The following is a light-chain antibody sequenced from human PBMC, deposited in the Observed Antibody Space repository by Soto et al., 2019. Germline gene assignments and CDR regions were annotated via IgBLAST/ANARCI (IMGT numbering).Light chain of an antibody. V-gene: IGKV3D-20*02. CDR2: DAS. Sequence: EILLTQSPDTLSLSPGERATLSCRASQTVSSNYLAWCQQRPGQAPRLLIHDASNRATGIPVRFSGSGSETDFTLTISSLEPEDPAVYYCQQRYNWPGTFGQGTKVDIK. CDR3: QQRYNWPGT. J-gene: IGKJ1*01. CDR1: QTVSSNY.